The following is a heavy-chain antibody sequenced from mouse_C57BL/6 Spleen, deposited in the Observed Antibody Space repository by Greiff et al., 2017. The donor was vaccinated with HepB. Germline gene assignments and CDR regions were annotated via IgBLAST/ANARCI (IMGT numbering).Heavy chain of an antibody. Sequence: QVQLQQPGAELVKPGASVKMSCKASGYTFTSYWITWVKQRPGQGLEWIGDIYPGSGSTNYNEKFKSKATLTVDTSSSTAYMQLSSLTSEDSAVYYCARGIYYDIRIDYWGQGTTLTVSS. CDR2: IYPGSGST. J-gene: IGHJ2*01. V-gene: IGHV1-55*01. D-gene: IGHD2-4*01. CDR3: ARGIYYDIRIDY. CDR1: GYTFTSYW.